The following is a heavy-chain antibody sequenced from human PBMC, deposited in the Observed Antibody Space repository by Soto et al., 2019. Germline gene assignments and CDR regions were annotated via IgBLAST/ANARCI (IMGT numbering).Heavy chain of an antibody. CDR2: IYYSGST. CDR1: GGSISSSSYY. Sequence: SETLSLTCTVSGGSISSSSYYWGWIRQPPGKGLEWIGSIYYSGSTYYNPSLKSRVTISVDTSKNQFSLKLSSVTAADTAVYYCARLDRIAARPVSVWGQGTLVTVSS. V-gene: IGHV4-39*01. J-gene: IGHJ4*02. D-gene: IGHD6-6*01. CDR3: ARLDRIAARPVSV.